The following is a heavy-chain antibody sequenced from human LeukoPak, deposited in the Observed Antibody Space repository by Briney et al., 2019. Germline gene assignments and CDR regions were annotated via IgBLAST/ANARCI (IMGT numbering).Heavy chain of an antibody. D-gene: IGHD6-19*01. Sequence: RGESLKISCKGSGYSFTSYWIGWVRQMPGKGLEWMGITYPGDSDTRYSPSFQGQVTISADKSISTAYLQWSSLKASDTAMYYCARSLAVADPTGTGYYFDYWGQGTLVTVSS. CDR3: ARSLAVADPTGTGYYFDY. CDR2: TYPGDSDT. V-gene: IGHV5-51*01. CDR1: GYSFTSYW. J-gene: IGHJ4*02.